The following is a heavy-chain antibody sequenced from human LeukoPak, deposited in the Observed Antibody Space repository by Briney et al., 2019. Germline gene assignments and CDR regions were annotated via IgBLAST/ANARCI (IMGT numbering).Heavy chain of an antibody. J-gene: IGHJ4*02. CDR3: ARGVSTTNFDY. CDR1: GFTFSSYS. CDR2: IYGGGGNT. V-gene: IGHV3-NL1*01. Sequence: GGSLRLSCAASGFTFSSYSMNWVRQAPGKGLEWVSIIYGGGGNTYYADSVKGRFTISRDTSKNTLYLQMNTLRVEDTAVYYCARGVSTTNFDYWGQGTLVTVSS. D-gene: IGHD5/OR15-5a*01.